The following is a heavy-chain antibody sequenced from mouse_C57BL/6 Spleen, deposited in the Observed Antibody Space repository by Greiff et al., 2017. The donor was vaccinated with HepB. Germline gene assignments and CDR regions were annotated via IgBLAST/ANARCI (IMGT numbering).Heavy chain of an antibody. CDR1: GFTFSDYG. CDR3: ATYYGSSLDY. V-gene: IGHV5-17*01. D-gene: IGHD1-1*01. Sequence: EVHLVESGGGLVKPGGSLKLSCAASGFTFSDYGMHWVRQAPEKGLEWVAYISSGSSTIYYADTVKGRFTISRDNAKNTLFLQMTSLRSEDTAMYYCATYYGSSLDYWGQGTTLTVSS. CDR2: ISSGSSTI. J-gene: IGHJ2*01.